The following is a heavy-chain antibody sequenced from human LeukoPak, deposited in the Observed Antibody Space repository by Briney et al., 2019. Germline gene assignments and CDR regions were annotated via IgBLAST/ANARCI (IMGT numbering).Heavy chain of an antibody. CDR2: IYHSGST. CDR1: GYSISSGYY. CDR3: ARDYGDYRFDY. D-gene: IGHD4-11*01. Sequence: SEILSLTCAVSGYSISSGYYWGWIRQPPGKGLEWIGSIYHSGSTYYNPSLKSRVTISVDTSKNQFSLKLSSVTAADTAVYYCARDYGDYRFDYWGQGTLVTVSS. J-gene: IGHJ4*02. V-gene: IGHV4-38-2*02.